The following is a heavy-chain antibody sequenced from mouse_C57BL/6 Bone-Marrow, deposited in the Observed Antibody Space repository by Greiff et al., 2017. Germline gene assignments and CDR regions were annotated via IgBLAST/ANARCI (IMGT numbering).Heavy chain of an antibody. Sequence: QVQLQQPGAELVMPGASVKLSCKASGYTFTSYWMHWVKQRPGQGLEWIGEIDPSDSYTNYNQKFKGKSTLTVDKSSSTAYMQLSSLTSEDSAVYYCARNPLITTVVGAMDYWGQGTSVTVSS. CDR2: IDPSDSYT. V-gene: IGHV1-69*01. D-gene: IGHD1-1*01. CDR1: GYTFTSYW. CDR3: ARNPLITTVVGAMDY. J-gene: IGHJ4*01.